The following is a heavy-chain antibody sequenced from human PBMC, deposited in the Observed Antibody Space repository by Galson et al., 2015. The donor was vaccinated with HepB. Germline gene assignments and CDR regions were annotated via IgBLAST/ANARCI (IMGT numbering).Heavy chain of an antibody. J-gene: IGHJ4*02. CDR1: GFAFSSYW. CDR3: ASHCSGGSCYWR. V-gene: IGHV3-7*01. CDR2: IKQDGSEK. Sequence: SLRLSCAASGFAFSSYWMSWVRQAPGKGLEWVANIKQDGSEKYYVDSVKGRFTISRDNAKNSLYLQMNSLRAEDTAVYYCASHCSGGSCYWRWGQGTLVTVSS. D-gene: IGHD2-15*01.